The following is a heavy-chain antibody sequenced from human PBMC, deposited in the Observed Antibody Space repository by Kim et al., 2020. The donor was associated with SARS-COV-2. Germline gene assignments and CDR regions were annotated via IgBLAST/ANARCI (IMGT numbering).Heavy chain of an antibody. Sequence: SETLSLTCAVSGGSISSSNWWWWVRQPPRKWVWWVGKFYHSGSTNYNPSLKSRVTISVNKSKNQFSLKMSSVTAADTAVYYCARAPVPRTSGLHWWGQGTLVTVSS. CDR3: ARAPVPRTSGLHW. D-gene: IGHD2-8*02. CDR1: GGSISSSNW. V-gene: IGHV4-4*02. J-gene: IGHJ4*02. CDR2: FYHSGST.